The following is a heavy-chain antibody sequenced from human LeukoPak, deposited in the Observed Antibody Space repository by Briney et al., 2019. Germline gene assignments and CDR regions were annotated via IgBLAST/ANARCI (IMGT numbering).Heavy chain of an antibody. J-gene: IGHJ6*02. CDR3: ARSYYGSGSCYIGYYYYYYGMDV. CDR2: MNPNSGNT. Sequence: RASVKVSCKASGYTFTSYDINWVRQATGQGLEWMGWMNPNSGNTGYAQKFQGRVTMTRNTSISTAYMELSSLRSEDTAVYYCARSYYGSGSCYIGYYYYYYGMDVWGQGTTVTVSS. V-gene: IGHV1-8*01. CDR1: GYTFTSYD. D-gene: IGHD3-10*01.